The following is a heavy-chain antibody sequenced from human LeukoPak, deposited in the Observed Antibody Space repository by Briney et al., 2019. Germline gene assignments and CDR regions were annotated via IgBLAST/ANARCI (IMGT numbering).Heavy chain of an antibody. CDR3: ARLRRELELPYYFDY. Sequence: GESLKISCKGSGYSFTSYWIGWVRQMPGKGLEWMGIIYPGDSDTRYSPSFQGQVTISADKSISTAYLQWSSLKASDTAMYYCARLRRELELPYYFDYWGQGTLVTVSS. J-gene: IGHJ4*02. CDR2: IYPGDSDT. D-gene: IGHD1-7*01. V-gene: IGHV5-51*01. CDR1: GYSFTSYW.